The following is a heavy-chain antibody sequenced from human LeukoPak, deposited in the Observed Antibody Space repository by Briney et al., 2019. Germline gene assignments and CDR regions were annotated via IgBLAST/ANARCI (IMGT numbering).Heavy chain of an antibody. CDR1: GGSISSYY. J-gene: IGHJ3*02. CDR3: ARAGRSWYGDAFDI. Sequence: SETLSLTCTVSGGSISSYYWSWIRQPPGKGLEWIGYIYYSGSTNYNPSLKSRVTISVDTSKNQFSLKLSSVTAAETAVYYGARAGRSWYGDAFDIWDQGTMSPSLQ. D-gene: IGHD6-13*01. V-gene: IGHV4-59*01. CDR2: IYYSGST.